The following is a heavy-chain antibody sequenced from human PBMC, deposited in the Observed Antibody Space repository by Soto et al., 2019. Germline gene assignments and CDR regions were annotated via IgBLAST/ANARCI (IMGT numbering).Heavy chain of an antibody. CDR2: ISWNGSSM. D-gene: IGHD6-19*01. V-gene: IGHV3-9*01. Sequence: HPGGSLRLSCAASGFTFDVYAMHWVRQAPGRGLEWVSGISWNGSSMGYADSVKGRFTISRDNAKNSLYLQMNSLRAEDTALYYCAKKGPARYSSGWSENYFDYWGQGTLVTVSS. J-gene: IGHJ4*02. CDR3: AKKGPARYSSGWSENYFDY. CDR1: GFTFDVYA.